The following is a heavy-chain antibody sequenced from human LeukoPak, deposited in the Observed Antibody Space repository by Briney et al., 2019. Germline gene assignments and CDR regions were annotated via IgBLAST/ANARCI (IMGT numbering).Heavy chain of an antibody. V-gene: IGHV1-69*13. CDR3: ASSILDIVVGPAAMVHGAFDY. CDR1: GGTLSSYS. D-gene: IGHD2-2*03. CDR2: IIPIFGTA. J-gene: IGHJ4*02. Sequence: SVKVSCKPSGGTLSSYSISWVRPAPGRGLEWVGGIIPIFGTANHAQKFQGRVTITAAESTSTAYSELSHLRSEDTAVYYCASSILDIVVGPAAMVHGAFDYWGQGALVSVSS.